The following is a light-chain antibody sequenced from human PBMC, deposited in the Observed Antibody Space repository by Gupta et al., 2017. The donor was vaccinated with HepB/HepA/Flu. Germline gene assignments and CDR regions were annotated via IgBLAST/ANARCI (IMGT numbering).Light chain of an antibody. Sequence: SSELTQDPAVSVALGQTVRITCQGDSLRSYYASWYQQKPGQAPVLVIYGKNNRPSGIPDRFSGSSSGNTASLTITGAQAEDEADYYCNSRESSGNPWVFGGGTKLTVL. CDR2: GKN. V-gene: IGLV3-19*01. J-gene: IGLJ3*02. CDR1: SLRSYY. CDR3: NSRESSGNPWV.